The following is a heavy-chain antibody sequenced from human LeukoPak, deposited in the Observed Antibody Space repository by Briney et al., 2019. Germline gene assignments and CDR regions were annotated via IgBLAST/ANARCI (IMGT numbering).Heavy chain of an antibody. D-gene: IGHD3-10*01. J-gene: IGHJ5*02. Sequence: SETLSLTCAVYGGSFSGYYWSWIRQPPGKGLDWLGEINHSGSTNHNPSLKSRVTISVDPSKNQFSLKLSSVTAADTAVYYCASFGSGSSNWFDPWGQGTLVTVSS. CDR2: INHSGST. CDR1: GGSFSGYY. V-gene: IGHV4-34*01. CDR3: ASFGSGSSNWFDP.